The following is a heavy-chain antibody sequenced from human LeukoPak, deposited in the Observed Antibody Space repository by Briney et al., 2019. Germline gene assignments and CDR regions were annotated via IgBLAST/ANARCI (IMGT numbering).Heavy chain of an antibody. D-gene: IGHD6-19*01. CDR3: AKGIPVAGKKVGYYFDY. J-gene: IGHJ4*02. V-gene: IGHV3-21*04. Sequence: GGSLRLSCAASGFTFTSYSINWVRQAPGKGLEWVSSISSSSSYIYYADSVKGRFTISRDNSKNTLYLQMNSLRAEDTAVYYCAKGIPVAGKKVGYYFDYWGQGTLVTVSS. CDR2: ISSSSSYI. CDR1: GFTFTSYS.